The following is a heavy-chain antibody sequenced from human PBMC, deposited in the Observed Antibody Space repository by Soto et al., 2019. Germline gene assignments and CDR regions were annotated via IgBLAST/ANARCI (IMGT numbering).Heavy chain of an antibody. CDR2: IRSKPNSYAT. J-gene: IGHJ4*02. Sequence: PGGSLRLSCAASGFTFSGSAMHWVRQASEKGLEWVGRIRSKPNSYATEYAASVQGRFTISRDDSKNTAYLHMNNLKTEDTAVYYCISVGSSCFFDYWGQGTAV. D-gene: IGHD6-13*01. CDR1: GFTFSGSA. V-gene: IGHV3-73*01. CDR3: ISVGSSCFFDY.